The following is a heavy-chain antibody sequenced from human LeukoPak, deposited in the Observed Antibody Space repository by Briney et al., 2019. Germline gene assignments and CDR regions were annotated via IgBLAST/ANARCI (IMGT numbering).Heavy chain of an antibody. Sequence: PGRSLRLSCAASGFTFSSYGMHWVRQAPGKGLEWVAVIWYDGSNKYYADSVKGRFTISRDNSKNTLYLQMNSLRAEDTAVYYCARDRGHDILTGLDHANWFDPWGQGTLVTVSS. CDR1: GFTFSSYG. V-gene: IGHV3-33*01. CDR3: ARDRGHDILTGLDHANWFDP. CDR2: IWYDGSNK. D-gene: IGHD3-9*01. J-gene: IGHJ5*02.